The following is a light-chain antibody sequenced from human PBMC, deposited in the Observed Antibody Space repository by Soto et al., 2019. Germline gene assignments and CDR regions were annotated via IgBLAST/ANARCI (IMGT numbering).Light chain of an antibody. J-gene: IGLJ1*01. Sequence: QSVLTQPASVSGSPGQSITISCTGTSSDVGGYYYVSWYQHHPGKGPKLIIYEVSNRPSGVSARFSGSKSGNTASLTISGLQAEDEADYSCSSYTSSSAYVFGTGTK. V-gene: IGLV2-14*01. CDR2: EVS. CDR1: SSDVGGYYY. CDR3: SSYTSSSAYV.